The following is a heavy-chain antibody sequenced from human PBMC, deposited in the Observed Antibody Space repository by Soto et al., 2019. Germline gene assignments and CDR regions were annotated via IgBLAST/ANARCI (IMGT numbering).Heavy chain of an antibody. Sequence: SETLSLTCTVSGGTISSYNWSWIRQPPGKGLEWIGYIYYSGSSIYYPSLKSRVTISVDTSKNQLFLKLSSVLAADTAADYCWRRNGSCFDYWGEGTLVT. CDR1: GGTISSYN. CDR3: WRRNGSCFDY. D-gene: IGHD2-8*01. CDR2: IYYSGSS. J-gene: IGHJ4*02. V-gene: IGHV4-59*08.